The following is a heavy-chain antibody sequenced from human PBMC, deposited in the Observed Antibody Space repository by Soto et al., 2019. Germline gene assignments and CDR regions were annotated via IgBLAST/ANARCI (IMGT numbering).Heavy chain of an antibody. CDR1: GFPFSSYA. J-gene: IGHJ6*02. V-gene: IGHV3-23*01. D-gene: IGHD5-18*01. CDR3: AKMTSDSYGRNYGMDV. Sequence: GGSLRLSCAGSGFPFSSYAMSWVRQAPEKGLEWVSALSDSGVSPYYADSVKGRCTISRDNSKNTLYFQMDSLRVEDTALYYCAKMTSDSYGRNYGMDVWGQGTTVTVSS. CDR2: LSDSGVSP.